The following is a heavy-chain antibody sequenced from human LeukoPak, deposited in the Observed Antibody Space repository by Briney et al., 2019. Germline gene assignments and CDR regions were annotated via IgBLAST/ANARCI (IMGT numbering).Heavy chain of an antibody. J-gene: IGHJ4*02. D-gene: IGHD6-13*01. Sequence: SETLSLTCAVYGESFSGHYCSWIRQPPGKGLEWIGEINHSGSTNYNPSLKGRVTISVDTSKNQFSLKLSSVTAADTAVHYCARTPGIAAAGGSPDYWGQGTLVTVSS. CDR1: GESFSGHY. CDR2: INHSGST. CDR3: ARTPGIAAAGGSPDY. V-gene: IGHV4-34*01.